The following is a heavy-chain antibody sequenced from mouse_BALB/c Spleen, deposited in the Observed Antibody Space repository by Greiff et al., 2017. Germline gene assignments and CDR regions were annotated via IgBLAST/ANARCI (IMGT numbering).Heavy chain of an antibody. CDR3: VREALPHYYAMDY. V-gene: IGHV10-3*03. Sequence: GGLVQPKGSLKLSCAASGFTFNTYAMHWVCQAPGKGLEWVARIRSKSNNYATYYADSVKDRFTISRDDSQSMLYLQMNNLKTEDTAMYYCVREALPHYYAMDYWGQGTSVTVSS. CDR1: GFTFNTYA. J-gene: IGHJ4*01. CDR2: IRSKSNNYAT. D-gene: IGHD5-5*01.